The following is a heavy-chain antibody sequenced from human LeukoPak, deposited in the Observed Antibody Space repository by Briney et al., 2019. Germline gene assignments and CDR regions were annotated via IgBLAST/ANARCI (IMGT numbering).Heavy chain of an antibody. V-gene: IGHV4-4*07. CDR3: ARDRRWFGEFDY. CDR2: ISGSGTI. D-gene: IGHD3-10*01. J-gene: IGHJ4*02. CDR1: GGSIHSY. Sequence: SETLSLTCTVSGGSIHSYWSWIRQPAGKGLEWIGRISGSGTITYNPSLKSRVTISVDTSKNQFSLRLTSVTAADTAFYYCARDRRWFGEFDYWGQGTLVTVSS.